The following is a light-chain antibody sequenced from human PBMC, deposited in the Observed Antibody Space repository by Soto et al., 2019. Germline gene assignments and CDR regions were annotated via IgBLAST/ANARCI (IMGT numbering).Light chain of an antibody. Sequence: QSALTQPASVSGSPGQSITISCTGTSSDIGSDKLVSWYQQHPGRASKIIIYEAFKRPSGVSNRFSGSRSGNTASLTISGLRGEDEADYYCCSYAGSTTWVFGGGTKVTVL. CDR2: EAF. V-gene: IGLV2-23*01. CDR1: SSDIGSDKL. J-gene: IGLJ3*02. CDR3: CSYAGSTTWV.